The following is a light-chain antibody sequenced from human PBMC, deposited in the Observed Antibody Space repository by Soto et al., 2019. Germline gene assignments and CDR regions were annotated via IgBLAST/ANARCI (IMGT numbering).Light chain of an antibody. J-gene: IGLJ1*01. V-gene: IGLV1-40*01. CDR1: SSNIGAGYD. Sequence: QSVLTQPPSVSGAPGQRVTISRTGSSSNIGAGYDVHWYQQLPGTAPKLLIYGNSNRPSGVPDRFSGSKSGTSASLAITGLQAEDEADYYCQSYDSSLSGFYVFGTGTKVTDL. CDR2: GNS. CDR3: QSYDSSLSGFYV.